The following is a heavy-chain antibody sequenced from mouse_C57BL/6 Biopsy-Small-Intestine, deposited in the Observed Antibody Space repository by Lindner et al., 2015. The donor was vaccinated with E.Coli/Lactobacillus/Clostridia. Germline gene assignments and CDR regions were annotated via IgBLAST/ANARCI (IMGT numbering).Heavy chain of an antibody. CDR1: GYTFTGYD. Sequence: VQLQESGPELVKPGASVKLSCKASGYTFTGYDINWVKQRPGQGLEWIGWIYPRDGSSKYKEKFKDKATSTVDTSSSTAYLELHSLTSEDSAVYFCARNWDWYFDVWGTGTTVTVSS. J-gene: IGHJ1*03. CDR3: ARNWDWYFDV. D-gene: IGHD4-1*01. V-gene: IGHV1-85*01. CDR2: IYPRDGSS.